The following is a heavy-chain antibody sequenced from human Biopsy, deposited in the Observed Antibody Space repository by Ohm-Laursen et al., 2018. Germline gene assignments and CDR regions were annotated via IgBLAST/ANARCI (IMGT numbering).Heavy chain of an antibody. J-gene: IGHJ6*02. Sequence: SLRLSCSASGFTFSGFSMNWVRQAPGKGLEWVSSISAGGNHIYYTDSVKGRFTVSRDNGKNSVYLQMNSLRPEDTALYYCARDRGQNYYDSTGYYNGMDVWGQGTTVTVAS. CDR1: GFTFSGFS. V-gene: IGHV3-21*04. CDR3: ARDRGQNYYDSTGYYNGMDV. CDR2: ISAGGNHI. D-gene: IGHD3-22*01.